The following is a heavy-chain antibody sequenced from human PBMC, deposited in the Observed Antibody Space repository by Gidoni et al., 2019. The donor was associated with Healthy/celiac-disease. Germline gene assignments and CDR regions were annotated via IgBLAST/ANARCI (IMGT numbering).Heavy chain of an antibody. CDR1: GFTFSSYG. D-gene: IGHD2-21*01. CDR2: IWYDGSNK. CDR3: ARGVGMEEDFDY. V-gene: IGHV3-33*01. Sequence: QVQLVESGGGVVQPGRSLRLSCAASGFTFSSYGMHWVRQAPGKGLEWVAVIWYDGSNKYYADSVKGRFTISRDNSKNTLYLQITSLRAEDTAVYYCARGVGMEEDFDYWGQGTLVTVSS. J-gene: IGHJ4*02.